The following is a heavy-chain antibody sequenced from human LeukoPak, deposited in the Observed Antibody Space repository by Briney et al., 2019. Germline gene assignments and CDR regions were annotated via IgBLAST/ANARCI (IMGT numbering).Heavy chain of an antibody. Sequence: SETLSLTCTVSGGSISSYYWSWIRQPPGKGLEWIGYIYYSGGTNYNPSLKSRVTISVDTSKNQFSLKLSSVTAADTAVYYCARSYGVPDYYGMDVWGQGTTVTVSS. D-gene: IGHD4-17*01. J-gene: IGHJ6*02. V-gene: IGHV4-59*08. CDR1: GGSISSYY. CDR3: ARSYGVPDYYGMDV. CDR2: IYYSGGT.